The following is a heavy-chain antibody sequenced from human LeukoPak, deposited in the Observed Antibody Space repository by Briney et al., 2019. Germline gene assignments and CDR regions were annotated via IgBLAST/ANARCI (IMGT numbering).Heavy chain of an antibody. CDR3: ACITMVRGVTNSEG. CDR1: GFTFSGYG. CDR2: ISYDGSNK. V-gene: IGHV3-30*03. D-gene: IGHD3-10*01. J-gene: IGHJ4*02. Sequence: PGRSLRLSCAASGFTFSGYGMHWVRQAPGKGLEWVAVISYDGSNKYYADSVKGRFTISRDNSKNTLYLQMNSLRAEDTAVYYCACITMVRGVTNSEGWGQGTLVTVSS.